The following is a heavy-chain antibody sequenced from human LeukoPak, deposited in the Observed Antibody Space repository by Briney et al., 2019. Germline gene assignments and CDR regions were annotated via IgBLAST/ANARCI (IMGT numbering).Heavy chain of an antibody. Sequence: ASVKVSCKASGYTFTGYYMHWVRQAPGQGLEWMGWINPNSGGTNYAQKFQGRVTITRDTSISTAYMELSRLRSDDTAVYYCARPILWLPHWSWFDPWGQGTLVTVSS. J-gene: IGHJ5*02. CDR1: GYTFTGYY. D-gene: IGHD6-19*01. V-gene: IGHV1-2*02. CDR2: INPNSGGT. CDR3: ARPILWLPHWSWFDP.